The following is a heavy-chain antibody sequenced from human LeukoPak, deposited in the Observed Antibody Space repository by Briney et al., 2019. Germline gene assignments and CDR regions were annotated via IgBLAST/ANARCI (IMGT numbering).Heavy chain of an antibody. Sequence: ASVKVSCKASGYTFTSYGISWVRQAPGQGLEWMGWISAYNGNTNYAQKLQGRVTMTTDTSTSTAYMELRSLRSDDTAVYYCARDSDYDSSGYSFDYWGQGTLVTVSS. V-gene: IGHV1-18*01. D-gene: IGHD3-22*01. CDR2: ISAYNGNT. J-gene: IGHJ4*02. CDR1: GYTFTSYG. CDR3: ARDSDYDSSGYSFDY.